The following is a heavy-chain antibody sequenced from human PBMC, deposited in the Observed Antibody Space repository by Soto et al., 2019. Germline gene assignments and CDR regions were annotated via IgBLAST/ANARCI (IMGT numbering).Heavy chain of an antibody. CDR2: IIPIFGTA. V-gene: IGHV1-69*13. CDR3: ARSLDYGDYGSPLDY. Sequence: ASVKVSCKASGGTFSSYAISWVRQAPRQGLEWMGGIIPIFGTANYAQKFQGRVTITADESTSTAYMELSSLRSEDTAVYYCARSLDYGDYGSPLDYWGQGTLVTVSS. CDR1: GGTFSSYA. D-gene: IGHD4-17*01. J-gene: IGHJ4*02.